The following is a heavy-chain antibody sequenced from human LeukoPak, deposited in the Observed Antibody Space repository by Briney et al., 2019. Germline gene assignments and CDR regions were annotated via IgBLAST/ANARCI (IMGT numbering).Heavy chain of an antibody. Sequence: ASVKVSCKASGYTFTGYYIHWVRQAPGQGLEWMGWINPNSGGTNYAQKFQGRVTMTRDTSIRTAYMEVSRLRSDDTAVYYCTGGRDYFDYWGQGTLVTVSS. CDR2: INPNSGGT. J-gene: IGHJ4*02. D-gene: IGHD1-26*01. CDR1: GYTFTGYY. CDR3: TGGRDYFDY. V-gene: IGHV1-2*02.